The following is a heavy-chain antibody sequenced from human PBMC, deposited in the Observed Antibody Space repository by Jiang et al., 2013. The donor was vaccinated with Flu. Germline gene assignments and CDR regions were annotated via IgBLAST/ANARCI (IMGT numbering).Heavy chain of an antibody. J-gene: IGHJ4*02. CDR2: IYHSGST. CDR3: ASGYYDILTGYYPPGY. CDR1: GYSISSGYY. D-gene: IGHD3-9*01. Sequence: KPSETLSLTCAVSGYSISSGYYWGWIRQPPGKGLEWIGSIYHSGSTYYNPSLKSRVTISVDTSKNQFSLKLSSVTAADTAVYYCASGYYDILTGYYPPGYWGQGTLVTVSS. V-gene: IGHV4-38-2*01.